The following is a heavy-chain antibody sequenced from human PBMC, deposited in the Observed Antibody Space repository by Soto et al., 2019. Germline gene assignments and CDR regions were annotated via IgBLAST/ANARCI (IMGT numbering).Heavy chain of an antibody. CDR1: GFTFSDYY. V-gene: IGHV3-11*05. Sequence: PGGSLRLSCAASGFTFSDYYMSWIRQAPGKGLEWVSYISSSSSYTNYADSVKGRFTISRDNAKNSLYLQMNSLSAEDTAFYYCVKDESINWYSGHFRHWGQGTLVTVSS. J-gene: IGHJ1*01. D-gene: IGHD6-13*01. CDR2: ISSSSSYT. CDR3: VKDESINWYSGHFRH.